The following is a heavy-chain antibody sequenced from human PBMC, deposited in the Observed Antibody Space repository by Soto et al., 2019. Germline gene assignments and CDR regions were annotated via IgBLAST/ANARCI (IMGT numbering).Heavy chain of an antibody. V-gene: IGHV4-38-2*02. CDR2: IYHTGST. Sequence: SETLSLTCSVSGYSISSGYYWGWIRQPPGRGLEWIGTIYHTGSTWYNPSLKSRVTISVDTSKNQFSLKIISVTAADTAVYYCARVTDYWGQGTLVTVSS. CDR3: ARVTDY. CDR1: GYSISSGYY. J-gene: IGHJ4*02.